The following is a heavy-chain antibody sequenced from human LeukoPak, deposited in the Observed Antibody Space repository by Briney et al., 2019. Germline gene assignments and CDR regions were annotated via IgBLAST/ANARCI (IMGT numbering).Heavy chain of an antibody. CDR1: GYTFTSYG. D-gene: IGHD3-22*01. CDR2: IIPIFGTA. CDR3: ARDEYYYDSSGYLGDYGMDV. J-gene: IGHJ6*02. V-gene: IGHV1-69*13. Sequence: SVKVSCKASGYTFTSYGISWVRQAPGQGLEWMGWIIPIFGTANYAQKFQGRVTITADESTSTAYMELSSLRSEDTAVYYCARDEYYYDSSGYLGDYGMDVWGQGTTVTVSS.